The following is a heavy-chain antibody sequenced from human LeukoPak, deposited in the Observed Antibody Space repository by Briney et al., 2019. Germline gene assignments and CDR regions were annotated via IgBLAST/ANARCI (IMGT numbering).Heavy chain of an antibody. CDR2: FDPEDGEA. Sequence: ASVKVSCKVSGYTLTELSMHWVRQAPGKGLEWMGGFDPEDGEAIYAQKFQGRVTMTEDTSTDTAYMELSSLRSEDTAVYYCATDPWRRSGYHDWGQGTLVTVSS. CDR1: GYTLTELS. V-gene: IGHV1-24*01. CDR3: ATDPWRRSGYHD. J-gene: IGHJ4*02. D-gene: IGHD5-12*01.